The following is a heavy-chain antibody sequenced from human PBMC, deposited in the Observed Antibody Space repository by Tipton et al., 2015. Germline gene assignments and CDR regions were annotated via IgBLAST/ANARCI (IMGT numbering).Heavy chain of an antibody. Sequence: SLRLSCAASGFTFSDYGMHWVRQAPGKGLEWVAVIWYDGSDKYYGDSVKGRFTISRDNAKNTLYLQMESLRAEDTAVYYCVRDIRVTLTSYFDYWGQGTLVTVSS. CDR2: IWYDGSDK. D-gene: IGHD2-2*02. CDR1: GFTFSDYG. CDR3: VRDIRVTLTSYFDY. J-gene: IGHJ4*02. V-gene: IGHV3-33*01.